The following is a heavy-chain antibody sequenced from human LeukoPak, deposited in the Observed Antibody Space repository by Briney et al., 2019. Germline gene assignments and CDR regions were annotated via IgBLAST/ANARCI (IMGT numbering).Heavy chain of an antibody. CDR3: ASYDSSGYFSPYWYFDL. J-gene: IGHJ2*01. D-gene: IGHD3-22*01. Sequence: GASVKVSCKASGYTFTGYYMHWVRQAPGQGLEWMGWINPNSGRTNYAQKFQGRVTMTTDTSTSTAYVELRSLRSDDTAVYYCASYDSSGYFSPYWYFDLWGRGTLVTVSS. CDR2: INPNSGRT. V-gene: IGHV1-2*02. CDR1: GYTFTGYY.